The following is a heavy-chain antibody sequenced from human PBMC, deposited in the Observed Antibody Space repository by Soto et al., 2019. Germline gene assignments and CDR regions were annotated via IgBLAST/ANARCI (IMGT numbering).Heavy chain of an antibody. J-gene: IGHJ3*02. CDR3: ASWTTVTTERFDAFDI. CDR2: VFQTGKTETT. D-gene: IGHD4-17*01. V-gene: IGHV4-39*07. CDR1: GASIKNGTFF. Sequence: SETLSITCTVSGASIKNGTFFWAWIRQSSGMGLEWIGSVFQTGKTETTYYKPSLEGRVTISVDTSKNQFSLKLSSVTAADTAVYYCASWTTVTTERFDAFDIWGQGTMVT.